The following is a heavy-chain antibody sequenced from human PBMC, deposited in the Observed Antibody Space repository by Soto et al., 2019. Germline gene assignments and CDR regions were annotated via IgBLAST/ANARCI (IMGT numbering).Heavy chain of an antibody. CDR2: IYKSATT. D-gene: IGHD1-1*01. V-gene: IGHV4-30-4*01. CDR1: GDSISNLDYF. Sequence: NPSETLSLTCSVSGDSISNLDYFWAWIRQPPGQALEYIGYIYKSATTYYNPSFESRVAISVDTSKSQFSLNVTSVTAADTAVYFCARGRYCLPGRCFPIRFDSWGQGALVTVSS. CDR3: ARGRYCLPGRCFPIRFDS. J-gene: IGHJ5*01.